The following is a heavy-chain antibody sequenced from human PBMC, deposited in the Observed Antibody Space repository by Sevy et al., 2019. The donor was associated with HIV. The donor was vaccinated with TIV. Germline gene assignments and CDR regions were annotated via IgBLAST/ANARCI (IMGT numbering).Heavy chain of an antibody. V-gene: IGHV3-15*01. J-gene: IGHJ4*02. CDR3: ATAPGYYDSAPFDY. Sequence: GGSLRLSCAVSGFTFNNACMNWVRQAPGTGLQWVGLIKSKIDGETTDYAAPVKGRFTISRDDSKNTLFLQMNSLKIEDTDVYYCATAPGYYDSAPFDYWGPGTLVTVSS. D-gene: IGHD3-22*01. CDR2: IKSKIDGETT. CDR1: GFTFNNAC.